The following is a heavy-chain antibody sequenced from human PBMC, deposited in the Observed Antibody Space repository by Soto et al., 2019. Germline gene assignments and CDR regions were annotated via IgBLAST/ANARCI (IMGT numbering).Heavy chain of an antibody. J-gene: IGHJ6*02. V-gene: IGHV4-30-4*08. Sequence: PSETLSLTCTVSGGSINSDSYHWTWIRQSPGNGLEWIGYIHHSGAFLYNPSSKSRLTISVDTSKNQFSLHLSSVTDADTAVYFCAREDDGGDSLDVWGQGTTVTVSS. CDR3: AREDDGGDSLDV. CDR1: GGSINSDSYH. D-gene: IGHD2-21*02. CDR2: IHHSGAF.